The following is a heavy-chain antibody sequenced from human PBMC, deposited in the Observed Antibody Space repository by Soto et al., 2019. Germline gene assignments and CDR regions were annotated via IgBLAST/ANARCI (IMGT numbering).Heavy chain of an antibody. CDR3: AIIVATISSY. V-gene: IGHV3-30*03. D-gene: IGHD5-12*01. J-gene: IGHJ4*02. Sequence: GGSLRLSCAASGFTFSSYGMHWVRQAPGKGLEWVAVVSYDGSNKYYADSVKGRFTISRDNSKNTLYLQMNSLRAEDTAVYYCAIIVATISSYWGQGTLVTVSS. CDR1: GFTFSSYG. CDR2: VSYDGSNK.